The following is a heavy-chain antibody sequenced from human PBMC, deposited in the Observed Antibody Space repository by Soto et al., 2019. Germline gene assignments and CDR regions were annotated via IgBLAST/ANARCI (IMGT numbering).Heavy chain of an antibody. CDR3: AHRRGYDSGGYYYELDY. V-gene: IGHV2-5*02. D-gene: IGHD3-22*01. J-gene: IGHJ4*02. CDR1: GFSLNTGGVG. Sequence: QITLRESGPTLLTPTQTLTLTCTFSGFSLNTGGVGVGWVRQPPGKALEWLALIYWDDVKYFSPSLQSRITITRDYSKNQVVLTMTNMDPVDTATSYCAHRRGYDSGGYYYELDYCCQGILVTVSS. CDR2: IYWDDVK.